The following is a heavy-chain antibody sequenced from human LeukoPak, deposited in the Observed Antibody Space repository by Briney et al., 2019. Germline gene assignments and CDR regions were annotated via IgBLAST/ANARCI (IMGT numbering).Heavy chain of an antibody. D-gene: IGHD1-1*01. V-gene: IGHV3-30*01. CDR2: ISYDGSNK. Sequence: GRSLRLSCAASGFTFSSYAMHWVRQAPGKGLEWVAVISYDGSNKYYADSVKGRFTISRDNSKNTLYLQMNSLRAEDTAVYYCAYDEGFDYWGQGTLVTVSS. CDR3: AYDEGFDY. J-gene: IGHJ4*02. CDR1: GFTFSSYA.